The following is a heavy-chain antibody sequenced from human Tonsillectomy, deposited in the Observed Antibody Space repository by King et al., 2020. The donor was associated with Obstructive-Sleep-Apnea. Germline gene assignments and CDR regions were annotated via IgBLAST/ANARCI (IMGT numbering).Heavy chain of an antibody. D-gene: IGHD2-2*01. Sequence: VQLVESGGGLVQPGGSLRLSCAASGFSFSDHYMDWVRQAPGKGLEWVGRIRNIPHSFTTEYAASVKGRFTISRDDSKNSMYLQMNSLKTEDTAVYYCARGPPCNSTNCLPYFFDFWGQGTLVTVSS. CDR3: ARGPPCNSTNCLPYFFDF. V-gene: IGHV3-72*01. CDR2: IRNIPHSFTT. CDR1: GFSFSDHY. J-gene: IGHJ4*02.